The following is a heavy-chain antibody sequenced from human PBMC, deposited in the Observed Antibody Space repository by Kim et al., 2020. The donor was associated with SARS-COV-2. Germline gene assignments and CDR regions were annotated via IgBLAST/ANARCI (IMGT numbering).Heavy chain of an antibody. CDR2: IYPGDSDT. V-gene: IGHV5-51*01. J-gene: IGHJ4*02. D-gene: IGHD2-15*01. Sequence: GESLKISCQGSGYNFNTYWIGWVRQMPGKGLEWMGIIYPGDSDTRYSPSFQGQVTISADKSISTAYLQWSSLKASDNAMYYCARPSDSRVPYYFDYWGQGTLVTVSS. CDR1: GYNFNTYW. CDR3: ARPSDSRVPYYFDY.